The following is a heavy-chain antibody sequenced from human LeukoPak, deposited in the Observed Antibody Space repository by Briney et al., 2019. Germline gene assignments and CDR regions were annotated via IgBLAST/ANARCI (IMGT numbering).Heavy chain of an antibody. CDR2: IRSDGSST. Sequence: GGSLRLSCAASGFTFSRYWMHWVRQAPGKGPVWVSRIRSDGSSTDYADSVKGRFTISRDNAKNTLYLQMNSLRAEDTAVYHCARDRGGSAFDILGQGTMVTVSS. D-gene: IGHD3-10*01. V-gene: IGHV3-74*01. CDR3: ARDRGGSAFDI. J-gene: IGHJ3*02. CDR1: GFTFSRYW.